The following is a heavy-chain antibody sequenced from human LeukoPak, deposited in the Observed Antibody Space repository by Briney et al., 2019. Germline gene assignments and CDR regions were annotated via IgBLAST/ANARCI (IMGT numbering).Heavy chain of an antibody. Sequence: PGGSLRLSCAASGFTFSSYWVHWVRQAPGEGPMCVSRISGDGSSTSYADSVKGRFTISRDNAKNTLYLQMNSLRAEDTAVYYCARDGSGWSFDYWGQGTLVTVSS. CDR3: ARDGSGWSFDY. CDR1: GFTFSSYW. D-gene: IGHD6-19*01. V-gene: IGHV3-74*01. J-gene: IGHJ4*02. CDR2: ISGDGSST.